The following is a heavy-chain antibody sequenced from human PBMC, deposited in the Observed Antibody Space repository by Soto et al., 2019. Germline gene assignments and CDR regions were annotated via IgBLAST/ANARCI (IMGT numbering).Heavy chain of an antibody. CDR3: ERVSLGGYSRSWYYYYGMDV. J-gene: IGHJ6*02. D-gene: IGHD6-13*01. CDR2: ISYDGSNK. Sequence: GGSLRLSCAASGFTFSSYAMHWVRQAPGKGLEWVAVISYDGSNKYYADSVKGRFTISRDNSKKTLYLQMNRLRAEDTAVDDCERVSLGGYSRSWYYYYGMDVWGQGTTVTVSS. CDR1: GFTFSSYA. V-gene: IGHV3-30*04.